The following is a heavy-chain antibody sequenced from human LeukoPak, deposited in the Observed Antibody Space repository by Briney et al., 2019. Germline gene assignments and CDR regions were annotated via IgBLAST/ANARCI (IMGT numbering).Heavy chain of an antibody. D-gene: IGHD1-26*01. Sequence: SVKVSCKASGGTFSSYAISWVRQAPGQGLEWMGRIIPILGIANYAQKFQGRVTITADKSTSTAYMELSSLRSEDTAVYYCAREGGAGSTDVWGQGTTVTVSS. CDR3: AREGGAGSTDV. V-gene: IGHV1-69*04. CDR1: GGTFSSYA. CDR2: IIPILGIA. J-gene: IGHJ6*02.